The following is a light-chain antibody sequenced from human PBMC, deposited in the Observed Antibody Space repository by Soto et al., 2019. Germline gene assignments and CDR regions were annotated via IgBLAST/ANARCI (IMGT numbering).Light chain of an antibody. CDR2: DDN. Sequence: SYELTQPPSVSVAPGQTARISCGGNNIGSKSVHWFQQKPGQAPVLVVYDDNDRPSGIPERFSGSNSGNTATLTISRVEAGDEAAYYCQVWDSISDHFVFGTGTKVTVL. CDR3: QVWDSISDHFV. J-gene: IGLJ1*01. V-gene: IGLV3-21*02. CDR1: NIGSKS.